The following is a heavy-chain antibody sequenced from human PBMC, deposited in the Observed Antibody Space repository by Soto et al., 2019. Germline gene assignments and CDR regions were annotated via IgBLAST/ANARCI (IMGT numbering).Heavy chain of an antibody. V-gene: IGHV4-59*01. Sequence: SETLSLTCTVSGGSISSYYWSWIRQPPGKGLEWIGYIYYSGSTNYNPSLKSRVTISVDTSKNQFSLKLSSVTAADTAVYYCARAFGNSSSKPYYMDVWGKGTTVTVSS. D-gene: IGHD6-13*01. J-gene: IGHJ6*03. CDR3: ARAFGNSSSKPYYMDV. CDR2: IYYSGST. CDR1: GGSISSYY.